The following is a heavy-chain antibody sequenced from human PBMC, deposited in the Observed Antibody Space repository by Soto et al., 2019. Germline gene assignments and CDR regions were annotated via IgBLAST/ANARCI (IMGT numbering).Heavy chain of an antibody. J-gene: IGHJ4*02. CDR2: ISYDGSNK. V-gene: IGHV3-30*18. Sequence: QVQLVESGGGVVQPGRSLRLSCAASGFTFSSYGMHWVRQAPGKGLEWVAVISYDGSNKYYADSVKGRFTISRDNSKNPLYRQITSRRAEERVVFYCAKVAGWGPDYWGQGTLFT. CDR3: AKVAGWGPDY. D-gene: IGHD3-16*01. CDR1: GFTFSSYG.